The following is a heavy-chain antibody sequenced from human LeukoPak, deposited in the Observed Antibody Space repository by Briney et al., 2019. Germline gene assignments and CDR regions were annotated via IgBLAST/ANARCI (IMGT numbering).Heavy chain of an antibody. Sequence: PGGSLRLSCAASGFTFSSYGMSWVRQAPGKGLEWVSAISGSGGNTYYADSVKGRFTISRDNSKNTVYLQMNSLRAEDTAVYYCAKDRVGATLYFDYWGQGTLVTVSS. CDR1: GFTFSSYG. V-gene: IGHV3-23*01. J-gene: IGHJ4*02. CDR2: ISGSGGNT. D-gene: IGHD1-26*01. CDR3: AKDRVGATLYFDY.